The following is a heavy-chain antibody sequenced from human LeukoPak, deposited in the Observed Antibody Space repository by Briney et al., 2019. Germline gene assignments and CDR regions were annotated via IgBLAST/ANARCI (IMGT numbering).Heavy chain of an antibody. CDR2: INPNNGDT. J-gene: IGHJ4*02. D-gene: IGHD2-21*01. V-gene: IGHV1-2*02. CDR3: ASYPRSIPTPPFDY. Sequence: ASVKVSCKASGYTFTAQYMHWVRQAPGQGLEWMGWINPNNGDTKYAQSFLGRVTMTRDTSTTTAYMELSCLRSDDTAVYFCASYPRSIPTPPFDYWGQGTLVTVSS. CDR1: GYTFTAQY.